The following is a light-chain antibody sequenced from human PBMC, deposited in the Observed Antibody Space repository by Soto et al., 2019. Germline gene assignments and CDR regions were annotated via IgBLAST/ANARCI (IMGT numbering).Light chain of an antibody. CDR1: SSDVGSYNL. Sequence: ALTQPASVSGSPGQSVTISCTGTSSDVGSYNLVSWYQQHPGKAPKLMIYEGSKRPSGVSNRFSGSKSGNTASLTISGLQAEDEADYYCCSYAGSSTYVFGTGTKVTVL. CDR3: CSYAGSSTYV. CDR2: EGS. V-gene: IGLV2-23*01. J-gene: IGLJ1*01.